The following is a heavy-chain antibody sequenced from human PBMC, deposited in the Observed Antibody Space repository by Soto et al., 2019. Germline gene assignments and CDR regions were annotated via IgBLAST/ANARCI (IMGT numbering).Heavy chain of an antibody. CDR3: ARDPWAADY. D-gene: IGHD3-16*01. J-gene: IGHJ4*02. CDR1: GFTVSTKY. V-gene: IGHV3-66*01. Sequence: EVQLVESGGGLVQPGGSLRLSCAASGFTVSTKYMSWVRQAPGKGLEWVSVIYSGGSTFYADSVRGRFTISRDNSKNTVNLQMNSLRAEDTAVDYWARDPWAADYWGQGTLVTVSS. CDR2: IYSGGST.